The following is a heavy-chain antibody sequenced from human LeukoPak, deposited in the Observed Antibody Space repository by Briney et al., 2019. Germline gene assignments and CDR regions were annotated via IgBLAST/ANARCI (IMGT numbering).Heavy chain of an antibody. CDR1: GDSISGYY. D-gene: IGHD3-10*01. J-gene: IGHJ4*02. Sequence: SETLSLTCTVSGDSISGYYWSWIRQPPGKGLEWIGYIYYSGSAIYNPSLKSRVTMSVDTSQSQFYMKLSSVTAADTAVYYCARTYGSGTDYYFDFWGQGTLVTVSS. CDR3: ARTYGSGTDYYFDF. V-gene: IGHV4-59*01. CDR2: IYYSGSA.